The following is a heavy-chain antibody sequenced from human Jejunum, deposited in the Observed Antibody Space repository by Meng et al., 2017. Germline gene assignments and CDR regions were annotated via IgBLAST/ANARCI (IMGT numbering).Heavy chain of an antibody. Sequence: QVQLQQWGGGRLEPSANLFLTGAVYVGPISGYFWSWIRQAPGEGLEWVGEFTRRGTTNYNPSLKSRVTISADTSKNQFSLTLSSVSAADTAVYYCARHEVDFDNWGQGTLVTVSS. J-gene: IGHJ4*02. CDR2: FTRRGTT. CDR1: VGPISGYF. CDR3: ARHEVDFDN. V-gene: IGHV4-34*02.